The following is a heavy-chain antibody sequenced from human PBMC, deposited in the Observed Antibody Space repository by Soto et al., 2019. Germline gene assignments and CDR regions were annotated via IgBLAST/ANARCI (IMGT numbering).Heavy chain of an antibody. CDR3: AKDLFPDEYSGSYPFFDY. D-gene: IGHD1-26*01. V-gene: IGHV3-23*01. J-gene: IGHJ4*02. CDR1: GFPFDNYA. Sequence: GGSLRLSCEASGFPFDNYAMSWVRQAPGKGLEWVSAISGGSPKEFYAESVKGRFTISRDNSKNTLYLQMNSLRAEDTAVYYCAKDLFPDEYSGSYPFFDYWGQGTLVTVSS. CDR2: ISGGSPKE.